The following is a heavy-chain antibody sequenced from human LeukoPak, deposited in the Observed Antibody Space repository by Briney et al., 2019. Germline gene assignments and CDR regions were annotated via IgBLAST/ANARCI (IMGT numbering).Heavy chain of an antibody. CDR3: ALEGDSSPVGAFDI. D-gene: IGHD3-22*01. J-gene: IGHJ3*02. V-gene: IGHV1-3*01. Sequence: GASVKVSCKASGHTFTSYAMHWVRQAPGQRLEWMGWINAGNGNTKYSQKFQGRVTMTRNTSISTAYMELSSLRSEDTAVYYCALEGDSSPVGAFDIWGQGTMVTVSS. CDR2: INAGNGNT. CDR1: GHTFTSYA.